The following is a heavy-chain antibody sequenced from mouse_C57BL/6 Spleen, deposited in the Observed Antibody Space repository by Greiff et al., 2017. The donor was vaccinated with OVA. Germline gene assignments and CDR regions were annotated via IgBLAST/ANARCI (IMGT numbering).Heavy chain of an antibody. D-gene: IGHD1-1*01. CDR1: GYTFTSYG. CDR3: ARAKGSDYGSSSDY. Sequence: QVQLKESGAELARPGASVKLSCKASGYTFTSYGISWVKQRPGQGLEWIGEIYPRSGNTYYNEKFKGKATLTAAQSSSTAYMELRSLTSEDSAVYVCARAKGSDYGSSSDYWGQGTTLTVSS. V-gene: IGHV1-81*01. J-gene: IGHJ2*01. CDR2: IYPRSGNT.